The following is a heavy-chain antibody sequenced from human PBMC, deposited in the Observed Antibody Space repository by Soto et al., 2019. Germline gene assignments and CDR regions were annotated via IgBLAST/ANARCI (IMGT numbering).Heavy chain of an antibody. J-gene: IGHJ4*02. CDR3: ASFGSSSYPGPECYFDY. D-gene: IGHD6-6*01. CDR1: GGSISSGGYY. CDR2: IYYSGST. V-gene: IGHV4-31*02. Sequence: PSETLSLTCTVSGGSISSGGYYWSWIHQHPGKGLEWIGYIYYSGSTYYNPSLKSRVTISVDTSENQFSLKLSSVTAADTAVYYCASFGSSSYPGPECYFDYGGQETLVTVSS.